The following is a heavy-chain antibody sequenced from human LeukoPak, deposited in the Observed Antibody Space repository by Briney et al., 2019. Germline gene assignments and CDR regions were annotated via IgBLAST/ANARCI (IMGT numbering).Heavy chain of an antibody. J-gene: IGHJ4*02. CDR1: GFTFSSYS. CDR2: ISSSSSTI. D-gene: IGHD3-10*01. V-gene: IGHV3-48*01. CDR3: ARDSKWFRELKNDY. Sequence: PGGSLRLSCAASGFTFSSYSMNWVRQAPGKGLEWVSYISSSSSTIYYADSVKGRFTISRDNAKNSLYLQMNSLRAEDTAVYYCARDSKWFRELKNDYWGQGTLVTVSS.